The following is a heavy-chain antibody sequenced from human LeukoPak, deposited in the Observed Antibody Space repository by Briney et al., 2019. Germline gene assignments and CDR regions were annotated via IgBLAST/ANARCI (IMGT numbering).Heavy chain of an antibody. J-gene: IGHJ4*02. CDR1: GYSFTSYW. CDR3: ARRRAVAGIYYFDY. Sequence: GESLKISCKGSGYSFTSYWIGWVRQVPGKGLEWMGITYPAGSNTRYSPSFQGQVTISADKSISTAYLQWSSLKASDAAMYYCARRRAVAGIYYFDYWGQGTLVTVSS. CDR2: TYPAGSNT. V-gene: IGHV5-51*01. D-gene: IGHD6-19*01.